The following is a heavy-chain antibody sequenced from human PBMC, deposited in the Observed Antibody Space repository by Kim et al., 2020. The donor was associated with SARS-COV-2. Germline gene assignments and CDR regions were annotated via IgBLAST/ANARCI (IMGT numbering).Heavy chain of an antibody. CDR1: GFTFSDYY. Sequence: GGSLRLSCAASGFTFSDYYMSWIRQAPGKGLEWVSYISSSSSYTNYADSVKGRFTISRDNAKNSLYLQMNSLRAEDTAVYYCARDGDYCSGGSCLFSNWFDPWGQGTLVTVSS. CDR2: ISSSSSYT. CDR3: ARDGDYCSGGSCLFSNWFDP. J-gene: IGHJ5*02. V-gene: IGHV3-11*05. D-gene: IGHD2-15*01.